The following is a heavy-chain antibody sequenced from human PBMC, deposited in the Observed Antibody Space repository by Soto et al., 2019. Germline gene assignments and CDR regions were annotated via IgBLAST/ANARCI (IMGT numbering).Heavy chain of an antibody. Sequence: QVQLQESGPGLVKPSQTLSLTCTVSGGSISSAAYYWSWIRQHPGKGLEWIGYISHSGSTYYTPSLKSRVIISADTSKNQFSLNLTSGTAADPAVYYCAREYTYGSNFFDCWGQGALVTVSS. D-gene: IGHD5-18*01. CDR3: AREYTYGSNFFDC. V-gene: IGHV4-31*03. CDR1: GGSISSAAYY. CDR2: ISHSGST. J-gene: IGHJ4*02.